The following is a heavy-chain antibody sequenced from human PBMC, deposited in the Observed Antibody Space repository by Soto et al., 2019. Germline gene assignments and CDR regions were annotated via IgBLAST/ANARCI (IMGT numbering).Heavy chain of an antibody. CDR1: GFSLSVYGVH. Sequence: SGPTLVNPTQTLPLTCSFSGFSLSVYGVHVIWFRQPPGETLEWLALIHWNDDKRYSPYLKSRLTITKDTSKNQVVLTLTNLDPLDTGTYFCAHTKDSSGFLTSWGQGILVTVSS. CDR2: IHWNDDK. CDR3: AHTKDSSGFLTS. J-gene: IGHJ5*02. D-gene: IGHD3-22*01. V-gene: IGHV2-5*01.